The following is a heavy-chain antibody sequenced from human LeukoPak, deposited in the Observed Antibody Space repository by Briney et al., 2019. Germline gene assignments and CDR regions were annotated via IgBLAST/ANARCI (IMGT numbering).Heavy chain of an antibody. CDR1: GGTFSSYA. J-gene: IGHJ6*02. CDR3: ASEGGYCSGGSCYYYYGMDV. CDR2: IIPIFGTA. D-gene: IGHD2-15*01. Sequence: SVKVSCKASGGTFSSYAISWVRQAPGQGLEWMGGIIPIFGTANYAQKFQGRVTITADESTSTAYMELSSLRSEDTAVYYCASEGGYCSGGSCYYYYGMDVWGQGTTVTVSS. V-gene: IGHV1-69*13.